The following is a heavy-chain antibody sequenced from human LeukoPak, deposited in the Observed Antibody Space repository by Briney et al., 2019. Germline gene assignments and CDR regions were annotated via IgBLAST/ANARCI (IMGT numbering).Heavy chain of an antibody. J-gene: IGHJ4*02. CDR3: ARSVNGDYVGY. V-gene: IGHV4-38-2*02. D-gene: IGHD4-17*01. CDR1: GYSISSGYY. Sequence: SETLSLTCTVSGYSISSGYYWGWIRQPPGKGLEWIGSIYQSGSTYYNPSLKSRVTISVDTSKNQFSLKLSSVTAADTAVYYCARSVNGDYVGYWGQGTLVTVSS. CDR2: IYQSGST.